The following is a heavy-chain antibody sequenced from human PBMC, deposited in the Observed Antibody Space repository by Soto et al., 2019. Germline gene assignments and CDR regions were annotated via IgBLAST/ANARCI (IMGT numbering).Heavy chain of an antibody. D-gene: IGHD3-10*01. V-gene: IGHV4-59*01. CDR2: IYYSGST. CDR1: GGAINSYY. Sequence: PLETLSLTCTVSGGAINSYYWSWIRQPPGKGLEWIGYIYYSGSTSYNPSLKSRVTISVDTSKNQFSLKLSSVTAADTAVYYCARDAISMVRRVIIFGGMDVWGQGTTVTVSS. CDR3: ARDAISMVRRVIIFGGMDV. J-gene: IGHJ6*02.